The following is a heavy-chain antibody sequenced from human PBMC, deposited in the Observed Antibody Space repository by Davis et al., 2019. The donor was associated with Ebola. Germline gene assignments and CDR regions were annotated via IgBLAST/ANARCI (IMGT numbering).Heavy chain of an antibody. J-gene: IGHJ2*01. V-gene: IGHV3-30*18. CDR3: AKDVGTAWVGWYFDL. D-gene: IGHD1-26*01. Sequence: SCAASGFTFSSYGMHWVRQAPGKGLEWVAVISSDGYNTYYADSVKGRFSLYRDTSKTTLYLQMNSLRPEDTAVYYCAKDVGTAWVGWYFDLWGRGTLVTVSS. CDR2: ISSDGYNT. CDR1: GFTFSSYG.